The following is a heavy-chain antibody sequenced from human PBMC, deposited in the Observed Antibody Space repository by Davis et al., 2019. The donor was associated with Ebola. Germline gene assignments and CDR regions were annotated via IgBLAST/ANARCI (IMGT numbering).Heavy chain of an antibody. CDR1: GYSFTTYW. CDR3: AIRGISIGFPTFDI. D-gene: IGHD3-22*01. Sequence: GESLKISCEGSGYSFTTYWIGWVRQMPGKGLEWMGGIYPDDSDTRYSPSFQGQVTISVDKSISTAYLQWSSLKASDTAMYHCAIRGISIGFPTFDIWGQGTMVTVSS. CDR2: IYPDDSDT. V-gene: IGHV5-51*01. J-gene: IGHJ3*02.